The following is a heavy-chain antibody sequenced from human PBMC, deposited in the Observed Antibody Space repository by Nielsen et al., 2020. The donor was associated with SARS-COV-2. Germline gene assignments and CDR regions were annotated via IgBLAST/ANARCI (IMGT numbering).Heavy chain of an antibody. Sequence: WIRQPPGKGLEWIGYIYYSGSTNYNPSLKSRVTISVDTSKNQFSLKLSSVTAADTAVYYCARGGFPYCSSTSCYAEDYYYYMDVWGKGTTVTVSS. CDR3: ARGGFPYCSSTSCYAEDYYYYMDV. D-gene: IGHD2-2*01. V-gene: IGHV4-59*12. J-gene: IGHJ6*03. CDR2: IYYSGST.